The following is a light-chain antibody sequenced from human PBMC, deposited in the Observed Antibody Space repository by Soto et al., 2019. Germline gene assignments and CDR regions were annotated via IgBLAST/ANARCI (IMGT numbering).Light chain of an antibody. Sequence: DIQMTQSPSSLSASVGDRVNITCRASQSIRTFLNWYQQRPGKVPKLLIYAASSLQSGVPSRFSGSGSGTDFTLTISRLQPDDFPTYYFQHSFTPLPFGPRTKVH. CDR1: QSIRTF. V-gene: IGKV1-39*01. CDR2: AAS. CDR3: QHSFTPLP. J-gene: IGKJ3*01.